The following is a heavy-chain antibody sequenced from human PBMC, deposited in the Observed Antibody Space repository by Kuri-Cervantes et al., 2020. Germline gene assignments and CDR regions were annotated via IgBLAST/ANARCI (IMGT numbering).Heavy chain of an antibody. D-gene: IGHD5-18*01. CDR3: ARDGRIQLWAHGDY. CDR2: ISAHNGNT. CDR1: GYTFTNYG. Sequence: ASVKVSCKASGYTFTNYGISWVRQAPGQGLEWMGWISAHNGNTNYAQRLQGRVTMTTDTSTSTAYMGLRSLRSDDTAVYYCARDGRIQLWAHGDYWGQGTLVTVSS. V-gene: IGHV1-18*01. J-gene: IGHJ4*02.